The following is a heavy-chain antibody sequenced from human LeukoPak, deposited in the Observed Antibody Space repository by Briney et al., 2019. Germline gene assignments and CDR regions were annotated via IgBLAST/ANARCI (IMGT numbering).Heavy chain of an antibody. Sequence: GGSLRLSCVASGFTFSSHWMTWVHQAPGKGLEWVGNINPEGSDKFYVDSVKGRFTMSRDNARNSLYLQLGSLRAEDTAVYYCARLKGSTSVFGYWGQGTLVTV. CDR1: GFTFSSHW. CDR3: ARLKGSTSVFGY. J-gene: IGHJ4*02. CDR2: INPEGSDK. V-gene: IGHV3-7*03. D-gene: IGHD2-2*01.